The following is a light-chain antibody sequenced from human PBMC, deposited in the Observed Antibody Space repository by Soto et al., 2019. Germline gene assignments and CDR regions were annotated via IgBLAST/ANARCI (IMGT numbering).Light chain of an antibody. CDR2: DVS. CDR1: SSDVGGYSY. Sequence: QSALTQPRSVSGSPGQSVTISCTGTSSDVGGYSYVSWFQQHPGKAPKLMIYDVSKRPSGVPDRFSGSKSGNTASLTISGLQAEDKADYYCCSFAGSYTLYVFGTGTKLTVL. J-gene: IGLJ1*01. V-gene: IGLV2-11*01. CDR3: CSFAGSYTLYV.